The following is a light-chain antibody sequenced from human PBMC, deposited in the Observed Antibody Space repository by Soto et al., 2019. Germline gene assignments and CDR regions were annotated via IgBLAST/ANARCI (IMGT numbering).Light chain of an antibody. CDR2: EDS. CDR1: SGSIASDY. J-gene: IGLJ2*01. Sequence: FMLTQPHSVSESPGKTVSIPCTRSSGSIASDYVQWYQQRPGSAPINVIFEDSQRPSGVPDRFSGSIDTSSNSAYLTISRLTTEDEADFYCQSVDGKNVVFGGGTRLTVL. CDR3: QSVDGKNVV. V-gene: IGLV6-57*04.